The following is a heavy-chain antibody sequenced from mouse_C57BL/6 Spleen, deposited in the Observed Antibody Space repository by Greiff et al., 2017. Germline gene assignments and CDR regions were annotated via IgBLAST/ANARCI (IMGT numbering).Heavy chain of an antibody. V-gene: IGHV1-9*01. D-gene: IGHD2-13*01. CDR2: IFPGSGST. Sequence: VQLQQSGAELMKPGASVKLSCKATGYTFTGYWIEWVKQRPGHGLEWIGEIFPGSGSTNYNEKFKGKATFTADTSSNTAYMHLSSLTPEDSAISDCARADDDLQGAYWGQGTLVTVSA. CDR3: ARADDDLQGAY. J-gene: IGHJ3*01. CDR1: GYTFTGYW.